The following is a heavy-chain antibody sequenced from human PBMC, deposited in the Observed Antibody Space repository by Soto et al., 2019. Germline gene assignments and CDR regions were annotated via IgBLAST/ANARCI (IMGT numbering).Heavy chain of an antibody. Sequence: GESLKISCKGCGYSFTSYWISWVRQMPGKGLEWMGRIDPSDSYTNYSPSFQGHVTISADKSISTAYLQWSSLKASDTAMYYCAKQKRGPQSPGGCSTSCYHTGDYYYHGMDGGAQGTTATVPS. D-gene: IGHD2-2*01. CDR1: GYSFTSYW. J-gene: IGHJ6*02. CDR3: AKQKRGPQSPGGCSTSCYHTGDYYYHGMDG. V-gene: IGHV5-10-1*01. CDR2: IDPSDSYT.